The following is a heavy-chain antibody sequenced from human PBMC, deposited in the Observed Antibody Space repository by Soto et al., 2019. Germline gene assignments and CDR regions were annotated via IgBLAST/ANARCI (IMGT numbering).Heavy chain of an antibody. CDR1: GFTFSSYS. J-gene: IGHJ3*02. CDR2: ISSSSSTI. D-gene: IGHD3-3*01. Sequence: EVQLVESGGGLVQPGGSLRLSCAASGFTFSSYSMNWVRQAPGKGLEWVSYISSSSSTIYYADSVKGRFTISRDNANNSMYLQKNSLRAEDAAVYYCARGNDFWSGWGGAFDILGQGTMVTVSS. V-gene: IGHV3-48*01. CDR3: ARGNDFWSGWGGAFDI.